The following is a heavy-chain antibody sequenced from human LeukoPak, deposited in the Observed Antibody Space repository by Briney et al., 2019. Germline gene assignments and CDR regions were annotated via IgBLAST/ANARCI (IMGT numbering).Heavy chain of an antibody. D-gene: IGHD2-2*01. CDR2: IWYDGSNK. CDR3: AKDEGCSSTSCYFRRDAFDI. J-gene: IGHJ3*02. Sequence: GGSLRLSCAASGFTFSSYGMHWVRQAPGKGLEWVAVIWYDGSNKYYEDSVKGRFTISRDNSKNTLYLQMNSLRAEDTAVYYCAKDEGCSSTSCYFRRDAFDIWGQGTMVTVSS. V-gene: IGHV3-33*06. CDR1: GFTFSSYG.